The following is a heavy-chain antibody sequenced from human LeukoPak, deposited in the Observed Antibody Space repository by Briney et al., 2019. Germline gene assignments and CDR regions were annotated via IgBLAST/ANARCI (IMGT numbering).Heavy chain of an antibody. CDR3: AREYCSSSSCYFDY. CDR2: IYYSGST. J-gene: IGHJ4*02. V-gene: IGHV4-59*01. D-gene: IGHD2-15*01. CDR1: GGSISSYY. Sequence: SETLSLTCTVSGGSISSYYWTWIRQPPGKRLEWTGYIYYSGSTNYNPSLKSRVTISLDTSKNQFSLKLTSVTAADAAVYYCAREYCSSSSCYFDYWGQGNLVTVSS.